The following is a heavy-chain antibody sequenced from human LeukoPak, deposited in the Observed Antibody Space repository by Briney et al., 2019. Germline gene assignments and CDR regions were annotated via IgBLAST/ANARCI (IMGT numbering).Heavy chain of an antibody. CDR1: GGSFSGYY. CDR2: INHSGST. CDR3: ARAAQRQGRPKATVTHSGSWFDP. Sequence: NPSETLSLTCAVYGGSFSGYYWSWIRQPPGKGLEWIGEINHSGSTNYNPSLKSRVTISVDTSKNQFSLKLSSVTAADTAVYYCARAAQRQGRPKATVTHSGSWFDPWGQGTLVTVSS. V-gene: IGHV4-34*01. D-gene: IGHD4-17*01. J-gene: IGHJ5*02.